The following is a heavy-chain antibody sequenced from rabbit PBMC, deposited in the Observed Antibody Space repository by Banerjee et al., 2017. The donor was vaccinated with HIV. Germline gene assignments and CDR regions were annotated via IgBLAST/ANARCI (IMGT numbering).Heavy chain of an antibody. J-gene: IGHJ4*01. CDR1: GFDFSSYY. V-gene: IGHV1S7*01. CDR3: ARDSYDDYTFNL. CDR2: IYAGKGST. D-gene: IGHD2-1*01. Sequence: QQLVESGGGLVKPGASLTLTCKASGFDFSSYYMSWVRQAPGKGLEWIGIIYAGKGSTDYASWVNGRFTISSDNAQNTVDLQMNSLTAADTATYFCARDSYDDYTFNLWGQGTLVTVS.